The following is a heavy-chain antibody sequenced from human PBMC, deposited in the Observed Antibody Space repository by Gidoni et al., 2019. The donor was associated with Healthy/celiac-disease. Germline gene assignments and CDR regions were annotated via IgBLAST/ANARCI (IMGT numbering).Heavy chain of an antibody. CDR3: ARGLGYCSSTSCYDAFDI. CDR2: MNPNSGNT. Sequence: QQQLVQSGAEVKKPGASVKVSCKASGYTSTSYDINWVRQATGQGLEWMGWMNPNSGNTGYAQKFQGRVTMTRNTSISTAYMELSSLRSEDTAVYYCARGLGYCSSTSCYDAFDIWGQGTMVTVFS. D-gene: IGHD2-2*01. V-gene: IGHV1-8*01. CDR1: GYTSTSYD. J-gene: IGHJ3*02.